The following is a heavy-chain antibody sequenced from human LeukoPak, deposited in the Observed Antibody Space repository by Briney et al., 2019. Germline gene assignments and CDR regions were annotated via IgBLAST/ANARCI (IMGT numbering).Heavy chain of an antibody. J-gene: IGHJ5*02. CDR3: ARDGNCSSTSCYPNWFDP. V-gene: IGHV1-69*04. Sequence: GASVTVSFKASGYTFTSYGISWVRQAPGQGLAWMGRIIPILGIANYAQKFQGRVTITADKSTSTAYMELSSLRSEDTAVYYCARDGNCSSTSCYPNWFDPWGQGTLVTVSS. CDR1: GYTFTSYG. CDR2: IIPILGIA. D-gene: IGHD2-2*01.